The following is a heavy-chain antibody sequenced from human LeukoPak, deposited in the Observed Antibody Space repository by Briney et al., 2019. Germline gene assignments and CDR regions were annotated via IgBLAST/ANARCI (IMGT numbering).Heavy chain of an antibody. D-gene: IGHD1-26*01. CDR3: AREFSVVGARLYY. V-gene: IGHV1-2*02. CDR2: INPNSGGT. J-gene: IGHJ4*02. Sequence: ASVKVSCKASGYTFTGYYMHWVRQAPGQGLEWMGWINPNSGGTNYAQKFQGRVTMTRDTSISTAYMELSRLRSDDTAVYHCAREFSVVGARLYYWGQGTLVTVSS. CDR1: GYTFTGYY.